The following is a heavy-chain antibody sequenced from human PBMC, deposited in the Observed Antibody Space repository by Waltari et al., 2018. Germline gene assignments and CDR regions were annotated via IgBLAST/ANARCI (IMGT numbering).Heavy chain of an antibody. J-gene: IGHJ6*02. V-gene: IGHV1-18*01. CDR1: GYTVTSYG. CDR2: ISAYNGNT. D-gene: IGHD5-18*01. Sequence: QVQLVQSGAEVKKPGASVKVSCKASGYTVTSYGLSWVRQAPGQGLEWMGWISAYNGNTKYAQKIQGRVTMTTDTSTSTAYMELRSLRSDDTAVYYCARDPDYSYADYGMDVWGQGTTVTVSS. CDR3: ARDPDYSYADYGMDV.